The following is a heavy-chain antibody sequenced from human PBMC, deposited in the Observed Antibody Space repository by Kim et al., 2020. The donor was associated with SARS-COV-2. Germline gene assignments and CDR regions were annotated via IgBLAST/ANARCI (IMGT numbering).Heavy chain of an antibody. J-gene: IGHJ4*02. D-gene: IGHD1-26*01. CDR1: GFTFSSYG. V-gene: IGHV3-33*01. CDR2: IWYDGSNK. Sequence: GGSLRLSCAASGFTFSSYGMQGGRQAPGKGLEWVSVIWYDGSNKYYADSVKGRFTISRDNSKNTLYLQMNSLRAEDTAVYYCARDGGVGATTGLDYWGQGALVTVSS. CDR3: ARDGGVGATTGLDY.